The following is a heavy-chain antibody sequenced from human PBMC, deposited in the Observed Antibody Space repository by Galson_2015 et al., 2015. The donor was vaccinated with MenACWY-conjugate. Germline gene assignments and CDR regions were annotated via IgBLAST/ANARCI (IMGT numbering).Heavy chain of an antibody. J-gene: IGHJ4*02. Sequence: PALVKPTQTLTLTCTFSGLALSTHAPIVGWVRQPPGKAPGWLAFVYWNADKSYSASLRSRLTITKDTSRKQVVLTMTNMDPADTSIFYCAYRTHVTSVDFWGQGTLVTVSS. V-gene: IGHV2-5*01. CDR2: VYWNADK. D-gene: IGHD2-21*02. CDR1: GLALSTHAPI. CDR3: AYRTHVTSVDF.